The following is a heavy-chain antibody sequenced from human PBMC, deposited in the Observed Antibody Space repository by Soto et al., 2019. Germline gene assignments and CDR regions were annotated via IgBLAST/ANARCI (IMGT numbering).Heavy chain of an antibody. J-gene: IGHJ4*02. CDR1: GFTFSSYG. Sequence: PGGSLRLSCAASGFTFSSYGMHWVRQAPGKGLEWVSAISGSGGSTYYADSVKGRFTISRDNSKNTLYLQMNSLRAEDTAVYYCALAAYYYDSSGSPPGWGQGTLVTVSS. D-gene: IGHD3-22*01. CDR3: ALAAYYYDSSGSPPG. V-gene: IGHV3-23*01. CDR2: ISGSGGST.